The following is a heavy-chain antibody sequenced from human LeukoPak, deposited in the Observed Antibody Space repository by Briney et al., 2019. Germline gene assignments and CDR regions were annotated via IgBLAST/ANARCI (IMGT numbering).Heavy chain of an antibody. V-gene: IGHV1-69*04. D-gene: IGHD3-22*01. J-gene: IGHJ4*02. CDR2: IIPILGIA. CDR1: GGTFSSYA. Sequence: ASVKVSCKASGGTFSSYAISWVRQAPGQGLEWMGRIIPILGIANYAQKFQGRVTITADRSTSTAHMELSSLRSEDTAVYYCARGIYYYDSSGYPFDYWGQGTLVTVSS. CDR3: ARGIYYYDSSGYPFDY.